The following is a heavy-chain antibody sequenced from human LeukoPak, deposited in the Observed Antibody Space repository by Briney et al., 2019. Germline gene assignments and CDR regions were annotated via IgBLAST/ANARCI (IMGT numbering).Heavy chain of an antibody. CDR2: ISTYNGNT. Sequence: GASVKVSCKASGGTFSSYAISWVRQAPGQELEWMGWISTYNGNTNYAQKVQGRVTMTTDTSTSTANMELRSLRSDDTAVYYCARENRLTGEDYWGQGTLVTVSS. J-gene: IGHJ4*02. V-gene: IGHV1-18*01. CDR3: ARENRLTGEDY. CDR1: GGTFSSYA. D-gene: IGHD7-27*01.